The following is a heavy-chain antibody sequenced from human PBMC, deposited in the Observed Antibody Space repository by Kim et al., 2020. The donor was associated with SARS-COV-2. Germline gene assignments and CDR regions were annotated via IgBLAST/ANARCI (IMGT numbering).Heavy chain of an antibody. J-gene: IGHJ4*02. V-gene: IGHV3-21*04. CDR2: ISSSSSYI. Sequence: GGSLRLSCAASGFTFSSYSMNWVRQAPGKGLEWISSISSSSSYIYYADSVKGRFTISRDNARASLYLQMNSLRAEDTAVYYCARVLTSGWAYFAYRGQGT. D-gene: IGHD6-19*01. CDR3: ARVLTSGWAYFAY. CDR1: GFTFSSYS.